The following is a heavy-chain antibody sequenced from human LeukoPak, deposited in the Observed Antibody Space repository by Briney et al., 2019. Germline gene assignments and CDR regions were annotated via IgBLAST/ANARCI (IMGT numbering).Heavy chain of an antibody. CDR2: IRYDGSNK. V-gene: IGHV3-30*02. J-gene: IGHJ4*02. D-gene: IGHD5-18*01. CDR1: GFTFSSYG. Sequence: PGGSLRLSCAASGFTFSSYGMHWVRQAPGKGLEWAAFIRYDGSNKYYADSVKGRFTISRDNSRSTLSLQMDSLRAEDTATYYSATYSQIEVPFEFWGQGTLVTVSS. CDR3: ATYSQIEVPFEF.